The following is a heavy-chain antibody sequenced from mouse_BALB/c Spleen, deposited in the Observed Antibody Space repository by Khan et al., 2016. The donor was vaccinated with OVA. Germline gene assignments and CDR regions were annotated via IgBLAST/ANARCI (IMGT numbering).Heavy chain of an antibody. Sequence: DLVKPGASVKLSCKASGYTFTSYWINWIKQRPGQGLEWIGRISPGSGTPYYNEMFKGKATLTVDTSSSTAYIQLSSLSSEDYAVYFCVRENYYGSSHYAMDYWGQGTSVTVSS. CDR2: ISPGSGTP. V-gene: IGHV1S41*01. D-gene: IGHD1-1*01. J-gene: IGHJ4*01. CDR3: VRENYYGSSHYAMDY. CDR1: GYTFTSYW.